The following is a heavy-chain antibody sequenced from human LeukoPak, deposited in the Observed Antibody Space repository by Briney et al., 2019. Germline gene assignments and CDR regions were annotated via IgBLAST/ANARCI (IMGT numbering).Heavy chain of an antibody. D-gene: IGHD4-23*01. V-gene: IGHV3-13*01. J-gene: IGHJ3*02. Sequence: GGSLRLSCAASGFTFSTYDMHWVRQATGKGLEWVSGIGTAGDTYYAGSVKGRFTISRENAKNSLYMQMESLRDEDTAIYYCARDTLEYSNSPDALDIWGQGTMVTVSS. CDR3: ARDTLEYSNSPDALDI. CDR1: GFTFSTYD. CDR2: IGTAGDT.